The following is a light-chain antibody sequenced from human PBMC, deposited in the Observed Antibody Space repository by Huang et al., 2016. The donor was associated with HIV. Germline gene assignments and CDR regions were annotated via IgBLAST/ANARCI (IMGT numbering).Light chain of an antibody. V-gene: IGKV3-20*01. Sequence: EIVLTQSPGTLSLSPGDRATLSCRANQTVTSRSLAWYQQRPGQAPRLLISGASSRATGIPDRFSGSGSGTDFALTISGLEPEDFVVYYCQQYGRSPPTFGRGTRLEIK. CDR3: QQYGRSPPT. J-gene: IGKJ2*01. CDR1: QTVTSRS. CDR2: GAS.